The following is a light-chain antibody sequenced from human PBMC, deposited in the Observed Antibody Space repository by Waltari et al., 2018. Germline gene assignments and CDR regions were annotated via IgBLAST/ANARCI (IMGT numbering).Light chain of an antibody. Sequence: DIQMTQSPSSLSASVGDRVPITCRASQSIRSYLNWYQQKPGKAPKLLIYAASSLQSGVPSRFSGSGSGTDFTLTISSLQPEDFATYYCQQSYSTPLTFGGGTKVEMK. J-gene: IGKJ4*01. CDR3: QQSYSTPLT. V-gene: IGKV1-39*01. CDR2: AAS. CDR1: QSIRSY.